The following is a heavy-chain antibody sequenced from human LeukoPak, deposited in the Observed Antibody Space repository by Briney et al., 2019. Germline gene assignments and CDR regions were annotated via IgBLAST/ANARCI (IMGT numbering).Heavy chain of an antibody. D-gene: IGHD3-10*01. CDR3: ARDLSEGSGRYYEDF. CDR2: LWADESNK. V-gene: IGHV3-33*08. CDR1: GFTFRAYG. Sequence: PGGSLRLSCAASGFTFRAYGMHWVRPAPGKGLEWVAVLWADESNKYYADSVKGRFTISRDNFKNTLYLQMDTLRAEDTALYYCARDLSEGSGRYYEDFWGQGTLVTVFS. J-gene: IGHJ4*02.